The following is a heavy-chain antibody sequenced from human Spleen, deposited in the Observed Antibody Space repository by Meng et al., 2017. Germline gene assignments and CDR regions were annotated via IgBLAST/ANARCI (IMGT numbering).Heavy chain of an antibody. V-gene: IGHV1-2*06. D-gene: IGHD6-13*01. CDR2: INPSSGGT. CDR1: GYTFTDYY. Sequence: QMEQVQSGAEVKKPGASGKVSCKASGYTFTDYYIHWVRQAPGQGLEWVGRINPSSGGTIYAQKFQGRVTMTRDTSISTAYMELSRLRSDDTAVYYCARDEGLAAAGSGNDYWGQGTLVTVSS. J-gene: IGHJ4*02. CDR3: ARDEGLAAAGSGNDY.